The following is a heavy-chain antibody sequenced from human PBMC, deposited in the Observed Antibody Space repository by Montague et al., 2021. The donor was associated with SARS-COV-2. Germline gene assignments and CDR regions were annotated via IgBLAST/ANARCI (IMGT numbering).Heavy chain of an antibody. CDR3: AKGGLRLGLNYYYGMDV. J-gene: IGHJ6*02. D-gene: IGHD3-16*01. Sequence: SLRLSCAASGFTFGDYAMHWVRQAPGKGLEWVSGICLNSCSLGYADSVKGRFPISRDNAKNSLYLQMNSLSAEDTALYYCAKGGLRLGLNYYYGMDVWGQGTTVTVSS. CDR1: GFTFGDYA. V-gene: IGHV3-9*01. CDR2: ICLNSCSL.